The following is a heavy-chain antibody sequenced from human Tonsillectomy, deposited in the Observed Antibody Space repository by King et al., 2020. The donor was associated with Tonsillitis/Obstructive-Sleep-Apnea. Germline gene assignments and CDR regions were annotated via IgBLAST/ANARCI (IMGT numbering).Heavy chain of an antibody. Sequence: VQLQQWGAGLLKPSETLSLTCAVYGGSLSGYYWSWIRQPPGKGLELIGEIDHTGSTNYNPSLKSRLTISVDTSKNQFSLKLSSVTAADTAVYYCAREFDSLDYWGQGTLVTVSS. CDR2: IDHTGST. CDR1: GGSLSGYY. V-gene: IGHV4-34*01. D-gene: IGHD2-15*01. CDR3: AREFDSLDY. J-gene: IGHJ4*02.